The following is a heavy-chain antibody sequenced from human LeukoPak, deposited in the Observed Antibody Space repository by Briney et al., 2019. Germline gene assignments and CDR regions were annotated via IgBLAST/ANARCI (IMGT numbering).Heavy chain of an antibody. V-gene: IGHV3-23*01. CDR2: ISGSGSST. D-gene: IGHD6-19*01. J-gene: IGHJ4*02. Sequence: GGSLRLSCAASEFTFSSYAMSWVRQAPGKGLEWVSGISGSGSSTYYADSVKGRFTISRDNSKNMLDLQMNSLRAEDTAVYYCANTAFHSSTFDHWGQGTPVTVSS. CDR1: EFTFSSYA. CDR3: ANTAFHSSTFDH.